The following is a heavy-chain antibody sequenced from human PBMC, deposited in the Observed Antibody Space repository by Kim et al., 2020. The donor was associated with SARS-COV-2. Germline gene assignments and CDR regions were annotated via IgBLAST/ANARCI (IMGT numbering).Heavy chain of an antibody. Sequence: GGSLRLSCGASGFTFRTYSMSWVRQAPGKGLEWVSSISGSSSYKYYADSVKGRFTISRDNAKNSLYLQMNSLRAEDMAVYYCVRDPANMIWGMDVWGQGT. CDR1: GFTFRTYS. V-gene: IGHV3-21*01. CDR2: ISGSSSYK. D-gene: IGHD3-22*01. CDR3: VRDPANMIWGMDV. J-gene: IGHJ6*02.